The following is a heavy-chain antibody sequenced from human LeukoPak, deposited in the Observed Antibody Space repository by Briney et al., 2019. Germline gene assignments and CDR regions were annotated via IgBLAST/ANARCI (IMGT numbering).Heavy chain of an antibody. J-gene: IGHJ4*02. D-gene: IGHD5-18*01. CDR3: ARDWDTAFDY. V-gene: IGHV3-33*01. CDR2: IWYDGSNK. Sequence: PGRSLRLSCAASGFTFSSYGMHWVRQAPGKGVEWVAVIWYDGSNKYYADSVKGRFTISRDNSKNTLYLQMNSLRAEDTAVYYCARDWDTAFDYWGQGTLVTVSS. CDR1: GFTFSSYG.